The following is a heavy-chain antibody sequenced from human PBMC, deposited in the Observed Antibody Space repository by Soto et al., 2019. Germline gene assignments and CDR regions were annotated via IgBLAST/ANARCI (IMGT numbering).Heavy chain of an antibody. J-gene: IGHJ6*02. Sequence: EVQLLESGGTLVQVGGSLRLSCVASGFSFSTYAVTWVRQAPGKGLEWVSAISGSGAGTYYADSVKGRFTISRDNYKYTLHLQMKSLRVDATAVYHCATRIKSGSNYVGNAMDVWGQGNTVIV. CDR3: ATRIKSGSNYVGNAMDV. V-gene: IGHV3-23*01. CDR2: ISGSGAGT. D-gene: IGHD1-26*01. CDR1: GFSFSTYA.